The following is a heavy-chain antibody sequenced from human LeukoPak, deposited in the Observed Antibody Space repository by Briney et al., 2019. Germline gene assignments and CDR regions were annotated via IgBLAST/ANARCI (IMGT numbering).Heavy chain of an antibody. Sequence: SETLSLTCAVYGGSFSGYYWGWIRQPPGKGLEWIGEINHSGSTNYNPSLKSRVTISVDTSKNQFSLKLSSVTAADAAVYYCATERGYSYGYSNWGQGTLVTVSS. CDR3: ATERGYSYGYSN. V-gene: IGHV4-34*01. D-gene: IGHD5-18*01. CDR2: INHSGST. CDR1: GGSFSGYY. J-gene: IGHJ4*02.